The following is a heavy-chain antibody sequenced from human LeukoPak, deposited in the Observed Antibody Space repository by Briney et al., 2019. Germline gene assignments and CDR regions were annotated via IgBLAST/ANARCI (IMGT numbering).Heavy chain of an antibody. CDR1: GGSFSGYY. D-gene: IGHD3-3*01. V-gene: IGHV4-34*01. Sequence: SEALSLTCAVYGGSFSGYYWSWIRQPPGKGLEWIGEINHSGSTNYNPSPKSRVTISVDTSKNQFSLKLSSVTAADTAVYYCARGRLGGDFWSGYPRGWFDPWGQGTLVTVSS. J-gene: IGHJ5*02. CDR3: ARGRLGGDFWSGYPRGWFDP. CDR2: INHSGST.